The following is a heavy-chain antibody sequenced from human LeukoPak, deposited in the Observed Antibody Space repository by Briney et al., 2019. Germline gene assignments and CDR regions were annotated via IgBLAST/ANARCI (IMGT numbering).Heavy chain of an antibody. CDR1: GGSISSYY. D-gene: IGHD6-6*01. Sequence: KSSETLSLTCTVSGGSISSYYWSWIRQPPGKGLEWIGYIYYSGSTNYNPSLKSRVTISVDTSKNQFSLKLSSVTAADTAVYYCARATYSSSHPDLDYWGQGTLVTVSS. J-gene: IGHJ4*02. CDR2: IYYSGST. CDR3: ARATYSSSHPDLDY. V-gene: IGHV4-59*01.